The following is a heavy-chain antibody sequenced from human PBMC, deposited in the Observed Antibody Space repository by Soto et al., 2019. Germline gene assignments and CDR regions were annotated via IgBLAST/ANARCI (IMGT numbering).Heavy chain of an antibody. J-gene: IGHJ4*02. CDR1: GFTFSSYA. CDR3: ARDENYYGSGSYLDY. V-gene: IGHV3-30-3*01. D-gene: IGHD3-10*01. CDR2: ISYDGSNK. Sequence: QVQLVESGGGVVQPGRSLRLSCAASGFTFSSYAMHWVRQAPGKRLEWVAVISYDGSNKYYADSVKGRFTISRDNSNTTLCQQMNSLRAEDTAVYYCARDENYYGSGSYLDYWGQGTLLTVSS.